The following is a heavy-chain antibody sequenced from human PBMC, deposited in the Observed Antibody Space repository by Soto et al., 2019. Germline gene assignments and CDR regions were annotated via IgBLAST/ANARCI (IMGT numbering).Heavy chain of an antibody. D-gene: IGHD1-7*01. V-gene: IGHV4-30-4*01. Sequence: QVQLQESGPGLVKPSQTLSLTCTVSGGSISSGDFYWSWIRQPPGKGLEWIGYIYYSGSSYYNPSLKSRVTISEDTSKNQFSLKLSSVTAADTAVYYCARSGRTTRVDYWGQGTLVTVSS. CDR3: ARSGRTTRVDY. CDR2: IYYSGSS. J-gene: IGHJ4*02. CDR1: GGSISSGDFY.